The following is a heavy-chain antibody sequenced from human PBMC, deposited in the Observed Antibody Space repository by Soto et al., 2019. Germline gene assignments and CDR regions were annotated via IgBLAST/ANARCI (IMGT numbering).Heavy chain of an antibody. J-gene: IGHJ6*02. CDR2: ISGSGGST. CDR3: AKGEVRGGYYYYYGMDV. Sequence: EVQLLESGGGLVQPGGSLRLSCAASGFTFSSYAMSWVRQAPGKGLEWVSAISGSGGSTYYADSVKGRFTISRDNSKNTLYLQMNSLRAEDTAVYYCAKGEVRGGYYYYYGMDVWGQGTTVTVSS. CDR1: GFTFSSYA. D-gene: IGHD3-10*01. V-gene: IGHV3-23*01.